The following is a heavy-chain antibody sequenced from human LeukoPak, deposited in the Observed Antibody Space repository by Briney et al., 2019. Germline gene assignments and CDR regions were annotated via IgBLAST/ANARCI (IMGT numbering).Heavy chain of an antibody. CDR2: INPNSGGT. V-gene: IGHV1-2*02. Sequence: ASVKVSCKASGYTFTGYYMHWVRQAPGQGLEWMGWINPNSGGTNYAQKFQGRVTMTRDTSISTAYMELSRLRSDDTAVYYCARDRNYYDSSGYLWYWGQGTLVTVSS. D-gene: IGHD3-22*01. CDR3: ARDRNYYDSSGYLWY. CDR1: GYTFTGYY. J-gene: IGHJ4*02.